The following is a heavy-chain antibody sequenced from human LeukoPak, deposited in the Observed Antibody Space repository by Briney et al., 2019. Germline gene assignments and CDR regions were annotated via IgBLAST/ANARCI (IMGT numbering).Heavy chain of an antibody. V-gene: IGHV4-39*07. D-gene: IGHD1-26*01. Sequence: PSETLSLTCTVSGGSISSSSYYWGWIRQPPGKGLEWIGSIYYSGSTYYNPSLKSRVTISVDTSKNQFSLKLSSVTAADTAVYYCARGKWELQKPFDIWGQGTMVTVSS. CDR2: IYYSGST. J-gene: IGHJ3*02. CDR1: GGSISSSSYY. CDR3: ARGKWELQKPFDI.